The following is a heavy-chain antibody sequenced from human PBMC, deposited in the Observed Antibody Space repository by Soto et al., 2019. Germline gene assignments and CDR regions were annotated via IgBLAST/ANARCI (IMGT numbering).Heavy chain of an antibody. Sequence: QVQLVQSGAEVKKPGASVKVSCKASGYTFTSYDINWVRQATGQGLEWMGWMNPNSGNTGYAQKFQGRVTMTRNTSISTAHMELSSLRSEDTAVYYCARGRRGYVSSGYYSDAFDIWGQGTMVTVSS. CDR1: GYTFTSYD. J-gene: IGHJ3*02. D-gene: IGHD3-22*01. CDR3: ARGRRGYVSSGYYSDAFDI. V-gene: IGHV1-8*01. CDR2: MNPNSGNT.